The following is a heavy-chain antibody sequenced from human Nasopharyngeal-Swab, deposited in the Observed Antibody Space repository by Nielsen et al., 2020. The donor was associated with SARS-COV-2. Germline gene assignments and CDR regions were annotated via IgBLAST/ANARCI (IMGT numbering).Heavy chain of an antibody. Sequence: GGSLRLSCTASGFTFGDYAMNWFRQAQGKGLEWVTYIRNKDYGGTTEYAASVRGRFTISRDDSKNIAYLQMNSLTTEDTAVYYCTRDFPFSVDTATRGYMDVWGKGTTVTVPS. CDR3: TRDFPFSVDTATRGYMDV. CDR1: GFTFGDYA. D-gene: IGHD5-18*01. CDR2: IRNKDYGGTT. V-gene: IGHV3-49*03. J-gene: IGHJ6*03.